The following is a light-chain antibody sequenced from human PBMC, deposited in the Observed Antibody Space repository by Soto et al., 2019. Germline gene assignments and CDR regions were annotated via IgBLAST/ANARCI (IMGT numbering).Light chain of an antibody. Sequence: EIVLTQSPGTLSLSPGERATLSCRASQSVGSYLAWVQQRPGQAPRLLIYGASTRATGIPDRFSGSGSGTDFTLTISRLEPEDFAVYYCQQYGSPITFGQGTRLEI. CDR2: GAS. CDR3: QQYGSPIT. V-gene: IGKV3-20*01. CDR1: QSVGSY. J-gene: IGKJ5*01.